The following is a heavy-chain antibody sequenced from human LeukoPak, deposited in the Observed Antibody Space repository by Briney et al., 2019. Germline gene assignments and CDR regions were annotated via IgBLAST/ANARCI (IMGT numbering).Heavy chain of an antibody. J-gene: IGHJ4*02. Sequence: ASVKVSCKASGYTFTGYYMHWVRQAPGQGLEWMGWINPNSGGTNYAQKFQGRVTMTRDTSISTAYMELSRLRSDDTAVYYCARVSSLIAVAGDFDYWGQGTLVTVSS. CDR3: ARVSSLIAVAGDFDY. V-gene: IGHV1-2*02. CDR2: INPNSGGT. CDR1: GYTFTGYY. D-gene: IGHD6-19*01.